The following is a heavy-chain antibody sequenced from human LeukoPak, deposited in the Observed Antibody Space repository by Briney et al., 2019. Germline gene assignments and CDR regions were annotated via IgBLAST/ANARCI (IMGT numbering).Heavy chain of an antibody. D-gene: IGHD6-19*01. CDR2: MNPNSGNT. Sequence: ASVKVSCKASGYTFTSYDINWVRQATGQGLEWMRWMNPNSGNTGYAQKFQGRVTITRNTSISTAYMELSSLRSEDTAVYYCARGGYWGIAVAGTYAFDIWGQGTMVTVSS. CDR1: GYTFTSYD. V-gene: IGHV1-8*03. CDR3: ARGGYWGIAVAGTYAFDI. J-gene: IGHJ3*02.